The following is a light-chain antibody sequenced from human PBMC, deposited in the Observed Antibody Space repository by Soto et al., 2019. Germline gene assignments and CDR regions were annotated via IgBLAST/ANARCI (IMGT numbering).Light chain of an antibody. J-gene: IGKJ3*01. CDR3: HNLDSAAFT. CDR2: AAS. Sequence: DIQMTQSPPSLSASVGDRVTITCRASQDISNYLAWYQQRPGKVPRLLIYAASTLRSGVPSRFSGSGSGTDFTLTISSLLPEDAATYYCHNLDSAAFTFGPGTKVDIK. CDR1: QDISNY. V-gene: IGKV1-27*01.